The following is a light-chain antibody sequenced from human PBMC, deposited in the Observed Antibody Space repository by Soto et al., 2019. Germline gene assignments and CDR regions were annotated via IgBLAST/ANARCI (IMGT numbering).Light chain of an antibody. Sequence: EIVLTQSPATLSLSPGERATLWFMASRSVSGYLAWYQQKPGQAPRLLIYDASNRATGIPARFSGSGSGTDFTLTISSLEPEDFAVYYCQQRSNWITFGQGTRLEIK. V-gene: IGKV3-11*01. CDR3: QQRSNWIT. CDR2: DAS. CDR1: RSVSGY. J-gene: IGKJ5*01.